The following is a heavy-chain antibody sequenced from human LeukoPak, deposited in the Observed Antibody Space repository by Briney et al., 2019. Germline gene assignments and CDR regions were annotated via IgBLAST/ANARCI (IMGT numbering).Heavy chain of an antibody. V-gene: IGHV3-48*03. CDR1: GFTFSSYE. J-gene: IGHJ6*02. Sequence: GGSLRLSCAASGFTFSSYETNWVRQAPGKGLEWVSYISSSGSTIYYADSVKGRFTISRDNAKNSLYLQMNSLRAEDTAVYYCARTTLPEYYYYYYGMDVWGQGTTVTVSS. D-gene: IGHD1-14*01. CDR3: ARTTLPEYYYYYYGMDV. CDR2: ISSSGSTI.